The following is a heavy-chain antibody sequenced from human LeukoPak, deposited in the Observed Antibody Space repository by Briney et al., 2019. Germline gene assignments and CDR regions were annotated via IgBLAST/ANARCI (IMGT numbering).Heavy chain of an antibody. D-gene: IGHD6-6*01. V-gene: IGHV4-59*01. CDR1: GGSISSYY. CDR3: ARRKAVRPRDYYFDY. Sequence: SETLSLTCTVSGGSISSYYWSWIRQPPGKGLEWIGYIYYSGSTNYNPSLKSRVTISVDTSKNQFSLKLSSVTAADTAVYFCARRKAVRPRDYYFDYWGQGTLVTVSS. CDR2: IYYSGST. J-gene: IGHJ4*02.